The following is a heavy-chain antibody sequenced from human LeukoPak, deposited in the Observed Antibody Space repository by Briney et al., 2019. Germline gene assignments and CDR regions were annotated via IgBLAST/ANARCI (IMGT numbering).Heavy chain of an antibody. CDR2: IYHSVST. CDR1: GVSISSSNW. Sequence: PSETLSLTCAVSGVSISSSNWWSWVRQPPGKGLEWIGEIYHSVSTNYNPSLKSRVTISVDTSKNQFSLKLSSVTAADTAVYYCARHTVRGVPIYGMDVRGQGTTVTVSS. D-gene: IGHD3-10*01. V-gene: IGHV4-4*02. CDR3: ARHTVRGVPIYGMDV. J-gene: IGHJ6*02.